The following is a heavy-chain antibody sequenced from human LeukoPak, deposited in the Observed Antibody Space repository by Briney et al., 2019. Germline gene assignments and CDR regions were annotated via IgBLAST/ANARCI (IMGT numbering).Heavy chain of an antibody. Sequence: GASVKVSCKASGYAFTSYYMHWVRQAPGQGLEWMGIINPSGGSTSYAQKFQGRVTMTRDTSTSTVYMELSSLRSEDTAVYYCARERAVLDAFDIWGQETMVTVSS. V-gene: IGHV1-46*01. J-gene: IGHJ3*02. CDR2: INPSGGST. CDR3: ARERAVLDAFDI. CDR1: GYAFTSYY. D-gene: IGHD6-19*01.